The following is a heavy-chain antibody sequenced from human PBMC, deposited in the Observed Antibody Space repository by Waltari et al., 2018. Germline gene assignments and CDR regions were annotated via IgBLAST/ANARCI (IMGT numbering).Heavy chain of an antibody. D-gene: IGHD6-13*01. CDR2: IYHSGST. J-gene: IGHJ4*02. CDR1: GGSISSSNW. CDR3: AGLGGAAAGKGGNPFDY. V-gene: IGHV4-4*02. Sequence: QVQLQESGPGLVKPSGTLSLTCAVSGGSISSSNWWSWVRQPHGKGLEWIGEIYHSGSTNYNPSLKSRVTISVDKSKNQFSLKLSSVTAADTAVYYCAGLGGAAAGKGGNPFDYWGQGTLVTVSS.